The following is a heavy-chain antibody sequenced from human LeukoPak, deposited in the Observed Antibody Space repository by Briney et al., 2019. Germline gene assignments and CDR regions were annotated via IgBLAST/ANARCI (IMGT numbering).Heavy chain of an antibody. D-gene: IGHD3-22*01. CDR2: INSDGSST. CDR3: AKREIDDSGYHGAFDI. Sequence: GGSLRLSCAASGFTFSSYWTHWVRQAPGKGLVWVSRINSDGSSTSYADSVKGRFTISRDNAKNTLYLQMNSLRAEDTAVYYCAKREIDDSGYHGAFDIWGQGTMVTVSS. J-gene: IGHJ3*02. CDR1: GFTFSSYW. V-gene: IGHV3-74*01.